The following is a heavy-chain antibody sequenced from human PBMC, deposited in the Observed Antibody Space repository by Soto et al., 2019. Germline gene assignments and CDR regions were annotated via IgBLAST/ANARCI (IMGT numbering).Heavy chain of an antibody. D-gene: IGHD3-22*01. CDR2: ISWSGSSI. J-gene: IGHJ4*02. CDR1: GFTFTNYA. Sequence: PGGSLRLSCAASGFTFTNYAMSWVRQAPGKGLEWVSTISWSGSSIYYADSVKGRFTISRDNSESTLFLQMNSLGAEDTAVYYCTRAYYYDSSGYPTPADFDYWGQGTLVTVS. CDR3: TRAYYYDSSGYPTPADFDY. V-gene: IGHV3-23*01.